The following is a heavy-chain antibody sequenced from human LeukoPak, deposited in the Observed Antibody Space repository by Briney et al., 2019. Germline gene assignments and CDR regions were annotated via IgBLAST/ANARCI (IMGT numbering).Heavy chain of an antibody. CDR1: GGSFSGYY. J-gene: IGHJ6*03. CDR3: ARHIRLRTYGDYPPYYYYYMDV. CDR2: INHSGST. Sequence: SETLSLTCAAYGGSFSGYYWSWIRQPPGKGLEWIGEINHSGSTNYNPSLRSRVTISVDTSKNQFSLKLSSVTAADTAVYYCARHIRLRTYGDYPPYYYYYMDVWGKGTTVTISS. V-gene: IGHV4-34*01. D-gene: IGHD4-17*01.